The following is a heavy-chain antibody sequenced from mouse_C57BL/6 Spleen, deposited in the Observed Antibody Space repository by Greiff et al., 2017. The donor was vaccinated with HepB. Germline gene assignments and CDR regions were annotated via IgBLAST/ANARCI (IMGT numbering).Heavy chain of an antibody. CDR3: ARDGGYDAVFDY. CDR1: GFTFSDYG. J-gene: IGHJ2*01. CDR2: ISSGSSTI. V-gene: IGHV5-17*01. Sequence: EVKLMESGGGLVKPGGSLKLSCAASGFTFSDYGMHWVRQAPEKGLEWVAYISSGSSTIYYADTVKGRFTISRDNAKNTLFLQITSLRSEDTAMYYCARDGGYDAVFDYWGQGTTLTVSS. D-gene: IGHD2-2*01.